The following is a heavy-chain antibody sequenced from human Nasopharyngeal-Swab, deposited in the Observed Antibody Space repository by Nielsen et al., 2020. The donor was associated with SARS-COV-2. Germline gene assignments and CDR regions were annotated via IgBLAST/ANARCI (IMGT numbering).Heavy chain of an antibody. CDR2: IYPGDSDT. Sequence: GESLKISCKASGYNFATYWIGWVRQMPGEGLRWMGLIYPGDSDTRYSPSLQGQVTISADRSITTAYLQWSSLKASDTAMYYCARLPMRAASGRGAFDIWGQGTMVIVSS. CDR3: ARLPMRAASGRGAFDI. CDR1: GYNFATYW. V-gene: IGHV5-51*01. D-gene: IGHD6-13*01. J-gene: IGHJ3*02.